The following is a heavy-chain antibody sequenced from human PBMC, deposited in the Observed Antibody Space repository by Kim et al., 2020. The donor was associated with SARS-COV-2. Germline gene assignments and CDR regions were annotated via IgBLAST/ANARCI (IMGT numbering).Heavy chain of an antibody. J-gene: IGHJ4*02. Sequence: GGSLRLSCAASGFTFSNAWMSWVRQAPGKGLEWVGRIKSKTDGGTTDYAAPVKGRFTISRDDSKNTLYLQINSLKTEDTAVYYCTTDAKLPDGTPKYYFDYWGQGTLVTVSS. V-gene: IGHV3-15*01. CDR1: GFTFSNAW. CDR2: IKSKTDGGTT. CDR3: TTDAKLPDGTPKYYFDY.